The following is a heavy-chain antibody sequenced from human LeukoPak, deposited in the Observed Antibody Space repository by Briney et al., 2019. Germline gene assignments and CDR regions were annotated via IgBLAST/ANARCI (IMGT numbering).Heavy chain of an antibody. CDR3: AAGGVYDLLDN. CDR2: FDPENGEA. D-gene: IGHD2-8*01. V-gene: IGHV1-24*01. CDR1: GYSLSELS. J-gene: IGHJ4*02. Sequence: ASVTVSCKFSGYSLSELSMHWVRQAPGKGLEWVGGFDPENGEAVYAQKFQGRVTMTEDTSTDTSYMELNSLKSEDTAVYYCAAGGVYDLLDNWGQGTLVTVSS.